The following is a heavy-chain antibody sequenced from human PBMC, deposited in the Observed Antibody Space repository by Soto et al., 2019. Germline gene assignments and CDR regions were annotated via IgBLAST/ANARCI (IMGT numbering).Heavy chain of an antibody. V-gene: IGHV1-24*01. CDR2: FDPEDGET. CDR1: GYTLTELS. D-gene: IGHD2-2*01. Sequence: ASVKVSCKVSGYTLTELSRHWVRQAPGKGLEWMGGFDPEDGETIYAQKFQGRVTMTEDTSTDTAYMELSSLRSEDTAVYYCATMSVVVPANAHAFDIWGQGTTVTVSS. CDR3: ATMSVVVPANAHAFDI. J-gene: IGHJ3*02.